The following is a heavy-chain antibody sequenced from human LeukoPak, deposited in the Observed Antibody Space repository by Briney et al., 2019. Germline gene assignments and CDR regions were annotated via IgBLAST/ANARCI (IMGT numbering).Heavy chain of an antibody. CDR1: GFTFSSHW. CDR2: INSDGTTT. V-gene: IGHV3-74*01. D-gene: IGHD6-13*01. CDR3: AKTSSSSFDYYYYYYMDV. J-gene: IGHJ6*03. Sequence: GGSLRLSCAASGFTFSSHWMHWVRQAPGKGLVWVSRINSDGTTTTYADSVKGRFTISRDNSKNTLYLQMNSLRAEDTAVYYCAKTSSSSFDYYYYYYMDVWGKGTTVTVSS.